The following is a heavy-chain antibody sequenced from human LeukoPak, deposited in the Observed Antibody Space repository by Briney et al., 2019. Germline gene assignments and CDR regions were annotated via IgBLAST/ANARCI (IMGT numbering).Heavy chain of an antibody. J-gene: IGHJ4*02. CDR1: GFTFDDYA. V-gene: IGHV3-9*01. CDR3: ASRFDY. CDR2: ISWNSGSI. Sequence: GRSLRLSCAASGFTFDDYAMHWVRQAPGKGLGWVSGISWNSGSIGYADSGKGRFTISRDNAKNSLYLQMNSLRDEDTAVYYCASRFDYWGQGTLVTVSS.